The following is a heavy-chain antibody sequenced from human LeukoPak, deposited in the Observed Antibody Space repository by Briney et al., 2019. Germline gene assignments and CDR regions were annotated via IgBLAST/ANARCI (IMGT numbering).Heavy chain of an antibody. CDR3: ARRIMITFGGVILKNWFDP. V-gene: IGHV4-31*03. Sequence: SETLSLTCTVSGGSISSGGYYWSWIRQHPGKGLEWIGYIYYSGSTYYNPSLKSRVTISVDTSKNQFSLKLSSVTAADTAVYYCARRIMITFGGVILKNWFDPWGQGTLVTVSS. J-gene: IGHJ5*02. CDR2: IYYSGST. D-gene: IGHD3-16*01. CDR1: GGSISSGGYY.